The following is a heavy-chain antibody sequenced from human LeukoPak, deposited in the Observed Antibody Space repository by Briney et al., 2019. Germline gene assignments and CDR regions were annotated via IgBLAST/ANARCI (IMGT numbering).Heavy chain of an antibody. V-gene: IGHV1-8*01. J-gene: IGHJ4*02. CDR2: MNPNSGAT. D-gene: IGHD6-19*01. Sequence: ASVKVSCKASGYTFTSYDFNWLRQATGQGPEWMGWMNPNSGATGYAQKFQGRVTMTRNTSISTAYMELSSLRSEDTAVYYCARAVAGTSDYWGQGTLVTVSS. CDR3: ARAVAGTSDY. CDR1: GYTFTSYD.